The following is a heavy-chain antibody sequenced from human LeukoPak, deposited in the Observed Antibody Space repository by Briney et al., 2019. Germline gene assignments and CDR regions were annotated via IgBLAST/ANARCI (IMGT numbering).Heavy chain of an antibody. CDR2: ISYDGSNK. CDR1: GFTFSTYG. V-gene: IGHV3-30*03. J-gene: IGHJ4*02. D-gene: IGHD2-2*01. CDR3: ARKSSCFDY. Sequence: GSSLRLSCTASGFTFSTYGIHWVRQAPGKGLEWLAIISYDGSNKYYVDSVKGRFTISRDNSKNTLYLQLNSLRPEDTAVYYCARKSSCFDYWGRGTLVTVSS.